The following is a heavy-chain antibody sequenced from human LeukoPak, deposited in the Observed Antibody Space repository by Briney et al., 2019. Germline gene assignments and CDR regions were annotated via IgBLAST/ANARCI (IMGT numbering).Heavy chain of an antibody. J-gene: IGHJ4*02. CDR1: GFTFSNYA. V-gene: IGHV3-23*01. CDR2: ISDSGGST. CDR3: AKAERTYYYDSSGYYHPYYFDY. Sequence: PGGSLRLSCAASGFTFSNYAMSWVRQAPGKGLEWVSAISDSGGSTYSADSVKGRFTISRDNSKNTLYLQMNSLRAEDTAVYYCAKAERTYYYDSSGYYHPYYFDYWGQGTLVTVSS. D-gene: IGHD3-22*01.